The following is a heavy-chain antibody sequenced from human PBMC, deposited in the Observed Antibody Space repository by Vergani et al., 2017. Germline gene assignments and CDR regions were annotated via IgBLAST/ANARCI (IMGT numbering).Heavy chain of an antibody. D-gene: IGHD3-22*01. CDR3: ARAPWSGYYDSSGYYYGGYYGMDV. CDR1: GDSVSSNSAA. J-gene: IGHJ6*02. V-gene: IGHV6-1*01. CDR2: TYYRSKWYN. Sequence: QVQLQQSGPGLVKPSQTLSLTCAISGDSVSSNSAAWNWIRQSPSRGLEWLGRTYYRSKWYNDYAVSVKSRITINPDTAKNQFSLQLNSVTPEDTAVYYCARAPWSGYYDSSGYYYGGYYGMDVWGQGTTVTVSS.